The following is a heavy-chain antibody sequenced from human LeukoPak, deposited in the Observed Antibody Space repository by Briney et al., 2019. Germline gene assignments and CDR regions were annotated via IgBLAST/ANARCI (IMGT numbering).Heavy chain of an antibody. CDR2: VKQDGTEK. Sequence: GGSLRLSCEASGFTFRDYWMTWVRQAPGKGLEWVANVKQDGTEKFYVDSVKGRFTISRDNGKNSLYLQMNSLRAEDTAVYYCARDSSGYQWGQGTLVTVSS. D-gene: IGHD3-22*01. CDR1: GFTFRDYW. J-gene: IGHJ4*02. V-gene: IGHV3-7*01. CDR3: ARDSSGYQ.